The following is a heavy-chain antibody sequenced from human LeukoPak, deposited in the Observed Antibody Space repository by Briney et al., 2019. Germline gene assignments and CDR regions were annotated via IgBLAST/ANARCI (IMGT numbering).Heavy chain of an antibody. V-gene: IGHV4-34*01. J-gene: IGHJ4*02. CDR1: GGSFSGYY. CDR2: INHSGST. CDR3: ARDRRLVRGVIGN. Sequence: SETLSLTCAVYGGSFSGYYWSWIRQPPGKGLEWIGEINHSGSTNYNPSLKSRVTILVDTSKNHFSLKLSSVTAADTAVYYCARDRRLVRGVIGNWGQETLVTVSS. D-gene: IGHD3-10*01.